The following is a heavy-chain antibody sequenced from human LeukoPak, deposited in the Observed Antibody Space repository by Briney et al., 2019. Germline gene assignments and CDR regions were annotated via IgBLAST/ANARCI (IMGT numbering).Heavy chain of an antibody. CDR2: IYYIGST. V-gene: IGHV4-39*07. CDR3: AAAYYYGSGSVFDY. Sequence: SETLSLTCTVSGDSISSSPYYWGWVRQPPGKGLEWIGSIYYIGSTHYNPSLKRRVTISVDTSKNQFSLKLNSVTAADTAVYYCAAAYYYGSGSVFDYWGQGTLVTVSS. J-gene: IGHJ4*02. CDR1: GDSISSSPYY. D-gene: IGHD3-10*01.